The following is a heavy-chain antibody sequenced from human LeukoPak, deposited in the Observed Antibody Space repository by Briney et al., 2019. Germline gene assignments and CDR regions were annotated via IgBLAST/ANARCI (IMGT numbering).Heavy chain of an antibody. J-gene: IGHJ4*02. CDR1: GFTFSSYA. Sequence: GGSLRLSCAASGFTFSSYAMSWVRQAPGKGLEWVSAISGSGGSTYYADSVKGRFTISRDNSKNTLYLQMNSLRAEDTAVYFCARDNYGDYFLDYWGQGTLVTVSS. D-gene: IGHD4-17*01. V-gene: IGHV3-23*01. CDR2: ISGSGGST. CDR3: ARDNYGDYFLDY.